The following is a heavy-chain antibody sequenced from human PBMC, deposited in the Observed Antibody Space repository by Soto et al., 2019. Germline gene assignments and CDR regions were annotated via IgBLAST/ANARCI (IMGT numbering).Heavy chain of an antibody. Sequence: PSETLSLTCTVSGGSISSSSYYWGWIPQPPGKGLEWIGYIYYSGSTNYNPSLKSRVTISVDTSKNHFSLNLRSVTAADTAVYYCARHLIYGAGTYYYYGMDVWGQGTTVTVSS. J-gene: IGHJ6*02. CDR2: IYYSGST. V-gene: IGHV4-61*05. CDR1: GGSISSSSYY. CDR3: ARHLIYGAGTYYYYGMDV. D-gene: IGHD3-10*01.